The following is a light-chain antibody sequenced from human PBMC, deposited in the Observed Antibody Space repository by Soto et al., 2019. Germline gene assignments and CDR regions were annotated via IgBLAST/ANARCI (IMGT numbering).Light chain of an antibody. CDR1: QSVSSD. J-gene: IGKJ4*01. V-gene: IGKV3-11*01. CDR3: QQRSNWPLT. CDR2: EAS. Sequence: EIVLTQSPATLSLSPGERATLSCRASQSVSSDLAWYQQKPGQAPRLLIYEASNRATGIPARFSGSGSGTDFNLTISSLEPEDFAVYYCQQRSNWPLTFGGGTKVEIK.